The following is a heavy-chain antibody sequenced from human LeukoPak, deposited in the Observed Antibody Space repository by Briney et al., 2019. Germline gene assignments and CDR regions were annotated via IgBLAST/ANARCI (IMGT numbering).Heavy chain of an antibody. D-gene: IGHD6-13*01. CDR3: ARSSSSWYPDYYYGMDV. J-gene: IGHJ6*02. Sequence: NPSETLSLTCTVSGGSISSGDYYWSWIRQPPGKGLEWIGYIYYSGSTNYNPSLKSRVTISVDTSKNQFSLKLSSVTAADTAVYYCARSSSSWYPDYYYGMDVWGQGTTVTVSS. CDR1: GGSISSGDYY. V-gene: IGHV4-61*08. CDR2: IYYSGST.